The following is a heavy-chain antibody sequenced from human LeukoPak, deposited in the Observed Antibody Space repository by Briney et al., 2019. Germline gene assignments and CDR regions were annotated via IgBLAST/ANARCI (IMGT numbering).Heavy chain of an antibody. CDR3: ARDWGQQLGRDCFDY. V-gene: IGHV1-46*01. Sequence: ASVKVSCKASGYTFTTYYMHWVRQAPGQGLECMGIINPSGGTTSYAQQFQGRVTMTRDTSTSTVYMELSSLRYEDTAVYFCARDWGQQLGRDCFDYWGQGTLVTVPS. J-gene: IGHJ4*02. CDR1: GYTFTTYY. CDR2: INPSGGTT. D-gene: IGHD6-13*01.